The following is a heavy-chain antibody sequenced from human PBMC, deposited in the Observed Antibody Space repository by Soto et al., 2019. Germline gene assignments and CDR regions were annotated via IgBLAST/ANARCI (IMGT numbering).Heavy chain of an antibody. CDR3: ASPKIAFYNWFDT. D-gene: IGHD3-3*02. CDR1: GGSISSSSYY. CDR2: IYYSGST. J-gene: IGHJ5*02. V-gene: IGHV4-39*01. Sequence: SETLSLTCTVSGGSISSSSYYWGWIRQPPGKGLEWIGSIYYSGSTYYNPSLKSRVTISVDTSKNQFSLKLSSVTAADTAVYYCASPKIAFYNWFDTWGQGTLVTVYS.